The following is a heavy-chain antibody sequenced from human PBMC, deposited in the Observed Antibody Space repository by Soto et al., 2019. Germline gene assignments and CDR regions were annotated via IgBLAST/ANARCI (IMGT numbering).Heavy chain of an antibody. J-gene: IGHJ4*02. Sequence: QVQLQESGSGLVKPSETLSLTCTVSGGSVSSGKYYWSWIRQPPGKGLEWIGYIFHTGTTNYNPSLKSRVTISLDTSMNQFSLKLSSVTPADTAVYYCTRAPVSGSYCFDFWGQGTPVTVSS. D-gene: IGHD1-26*01. V-gene: IGHV4-61*01. CDR1: GGSVSSGKYY. CDR3: TRAPVSGSYCFDF. CDR2: IFHTGTT.